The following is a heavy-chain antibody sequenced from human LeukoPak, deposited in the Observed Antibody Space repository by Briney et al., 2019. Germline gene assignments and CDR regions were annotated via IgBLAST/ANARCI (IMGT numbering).Heavy chain of an antibody. J-gene: IGHJ3*02. V-gene: IGHV4-39*07. D-gene: IGHD3-22*01. CDR1: GGSISSSSYY. CDR3: ARGPYKYDGSGAFDI. Sequence: SETLSLTCNVSGGSISSSSYYWGWIRQPPGKGLEWIGSIYYSGSTYYNPSLKSRVTISVDTSKNQFSLKLTSVTAADTAVYYCARGPYKYDGSGAFDIWGQGTKVTVSS. CDR2: IYYSGST.